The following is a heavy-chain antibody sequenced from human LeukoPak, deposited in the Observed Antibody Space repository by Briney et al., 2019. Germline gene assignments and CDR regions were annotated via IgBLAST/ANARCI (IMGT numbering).Heavy chain of an antibody. D-gene: IGHD6-13*01. J-gene: IGHJ5*02. V-gene: IGHV4-34*01. Sequence: SETLSLTCAVYGGSFSGYYWSWIRQPPGKGLEWIGEINHSGSTNYNPPLKSRVTISVDTSKNQFSLKLSSVTAADTAVYYCASRARRSIAAAGMRPQLSWFDPWGQGTLVTVSS. CDR1: GGSFSGYY. CDR3: ASRARRSIAAAGMRPQLSWFDP. CDR2: INHSGST.